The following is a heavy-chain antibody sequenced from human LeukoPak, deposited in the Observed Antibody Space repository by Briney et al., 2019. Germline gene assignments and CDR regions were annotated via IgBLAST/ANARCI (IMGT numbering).Heavy chain of an antibody. CDR3: ARARLGDFWSGYYYYYYMDV. CDR2: IIPIFGTA. V-gene: IGHV1-69*06. J-gene: IGHJ6*03. D-gene: IGHD3-3*01. CDR1: GGTFSSYA. Sequence: ASVKVSCKASGGTFSSYAISWVRQAPGQGLEWMGGIIPIFGTANYAQKFQGRVTITADKSTSTAYMELSSLRSEDTAVYYCARARLGDFWSGYYYYYYMDVWGKGTTVTVSS.